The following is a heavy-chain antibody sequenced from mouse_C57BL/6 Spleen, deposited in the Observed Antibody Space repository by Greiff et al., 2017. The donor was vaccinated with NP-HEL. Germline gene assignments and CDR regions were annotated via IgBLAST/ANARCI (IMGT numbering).Heavy chain of an antibody. V-gene: IGHV5-6*02. CDR2: ISSGGSYT. CDR1: GFTFSSYG. CDR3: ARSYYGSRGYFDY. Sequence: EVKLEESGGDLVKPGGSLKLSCAASGFTFSSYGMSWVRQTPDKRLEWVANISSGGSYTYYPDSVKGRFTISIDNAKNTLYLQMSSLKSEDTAMYYCARSYYGSRGYFDYWGQGTTLTVSS. J-gene: IGHJ2*01. D-gene: IGHD1-1*01.